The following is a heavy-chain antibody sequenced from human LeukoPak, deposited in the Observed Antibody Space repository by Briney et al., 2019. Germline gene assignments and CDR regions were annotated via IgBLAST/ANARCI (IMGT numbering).Heavy chain of an antibody. CDR3: ARDSSGWFGLLESYGYYFDY. Sequence: ASVKVSCKASGYTFTGYYMHWVRQAPGQGLEWMGWINPNSGGTSYAQKFQGRVTMTRDTSISTAYMELSRLRSDDTAVYYCARDSSGWFGLLESYGYYFDYWGQGTLVTVSS. CDR2: INPNSGGT. D-gene: IGHD6-19*01. J-gene: IGHJ4*02. V-gene: IGHV1-2*02. CDR1: GYTFTGYY.